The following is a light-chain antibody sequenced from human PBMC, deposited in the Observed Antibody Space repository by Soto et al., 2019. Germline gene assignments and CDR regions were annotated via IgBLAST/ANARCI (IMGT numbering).Light chain of an antibody. CDR1: QGFTNY. J-gene: IGKJ1*01. CDR2: GAS. V-gene: IGKV1-17*01. CDR3: LQHNSFPWT. Sequence: DIQMTQSPSSLSASVGDRVTITCRASQGFTNYLTWYQQKPGKAPKRLIYGASNLHSGVPSRFSGSGSGTEFNLTISSLQPEDFATYYCLQHNSFPWTFGQGNKVEIK.